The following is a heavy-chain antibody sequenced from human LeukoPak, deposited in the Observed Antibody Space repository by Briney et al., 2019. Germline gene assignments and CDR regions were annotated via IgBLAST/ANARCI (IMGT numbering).Heavy chain of an antibody. V-gene: IGHV3-30*02. J-gene: IGHJ4*02. CDR3: AKSYGGNFFDS. D-gene: IGHD4-23*01. Sequence: PGGSLRLSCAASGFNFSNYGMHWVRQAPDKGREWVSFIRYDAINKYYADSVKGRFTISRDNSKNTLYLESDSLRTEDTAVYYCAKSYGGNFFDSWGQGILVTVSS. CDR2: IRYDAINK. CDR1: GFNFSNYG.